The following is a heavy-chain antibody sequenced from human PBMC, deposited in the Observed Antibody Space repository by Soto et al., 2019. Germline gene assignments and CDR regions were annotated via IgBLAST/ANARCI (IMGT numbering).Heavy chain of an antibody. Sequence: QLQLQESDSGLVTPSQTLSLTCAVSGGSISSGGYSWSWIRQPPGKGLEGIGYIFHSGNTYYNPSLNSRGNISVDRSKNQFSLNLSSVTDADTAVYYCARIGVDTAMYTVIAFDIWGQGTMVTVS. J-gene: IGHJ3*02. CDR3: ARIGVDTAMYTVIAFDI. CDR2: IFHSGNT. CDR1: GGSISSGGYS. V-gene: IGHV4-30-2*01. D-gene: IGHD5-18*01.